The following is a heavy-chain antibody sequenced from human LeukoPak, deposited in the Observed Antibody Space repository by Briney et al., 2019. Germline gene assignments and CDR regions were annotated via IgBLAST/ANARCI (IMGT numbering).Heavy chain of an antibody. V-gene: IGHV1-24*01. CDR3: ATSGMGIAVARDAFDI. Sequence: ASVKVSCKVSGYTLTELSMHWVRQAPGKGLEWMGGFDPEDGETIYAQKFQGRVTMTEDTSTDTAYMELSSPRSEDTAVYYCATSGMGIAVARDAFDIWGQGTMVTVSS. CDR2: FDPEDGET. D-gene: IGHD6-19*01. J-gene: IGHJ3*02. CDR1: GYTLTELS.